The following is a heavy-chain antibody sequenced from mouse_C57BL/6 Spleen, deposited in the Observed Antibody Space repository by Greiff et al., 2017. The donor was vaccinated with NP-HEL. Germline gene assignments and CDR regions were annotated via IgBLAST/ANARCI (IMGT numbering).Heavy chain of an antibody. J-gene: IGHJ3*01. V-gene: IGHV3-6*01. CDR1: GYSITSGYY. CDR3: ARDPLYDYDGAWFAY. Sequence: EVKLVESGPGLVKPSQSLSLTCSVTGYSITSGYYWNWIRQFPGNKLEWMGYISYDGSNNYNPSLKNRISITRDTSKNQFFLKLNSVTTEDTATYYCARDPLYDYDGAWFAYWGQGTLVTVSA. D-gene: IGHD2-4*01. CDR2: ISYDGSN.